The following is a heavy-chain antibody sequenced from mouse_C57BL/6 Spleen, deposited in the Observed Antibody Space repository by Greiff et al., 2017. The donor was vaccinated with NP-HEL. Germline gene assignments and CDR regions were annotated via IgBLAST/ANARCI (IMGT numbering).Heavy chain of an antibody. J-gene: IGHJ1*03. Sequence: EVQVVESGPGLVKPSQSLSLTCSVTGYSITSGYYWNWIRQFPGNKLEWMGYISYDGSNNYNPSLKNRISITRDTSKNQFFLKLNSVTTEDTATYYCAITTVDWYFDVWGTGTTVTVSS. D-gene: IGHD1-1*01. CDR2: ISYDGSN. V-gene: IGHV3-6*01. CDR3: AITTVDWYFDV. CDR1: GYSITSGYY.